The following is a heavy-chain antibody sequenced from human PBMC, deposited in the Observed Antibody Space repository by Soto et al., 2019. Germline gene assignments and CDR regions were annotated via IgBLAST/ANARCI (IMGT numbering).Heavy chain of an antibody. CDR2: IYSGGST. Sequence: LRLSCAASGFTVSSNYMSWVRQAPGKGLEWVSVIYSGGSTYYADSVKGRFTISRDNSKNTLYLQMNSLRAEDTAVYYCARNLGYCSGGSCFNYWGQGTLVTVSS. J-gene: IGHJ4*02. V-gene: IGHV3-66*01. D-gene: IGHD2-15*01. CDR3: ARNLGYCSGGSCFNY. CDR1: GFTVSSNY.